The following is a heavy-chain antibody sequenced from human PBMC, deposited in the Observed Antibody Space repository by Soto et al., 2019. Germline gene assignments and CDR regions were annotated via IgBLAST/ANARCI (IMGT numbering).Heavy chain of an antibody. D-gene: IGHD2-2*01. CDR3: ATDRYCSSTSCSNPYY. CDR1: GYTLTELS. Sequence: ASVKVSCKVSGYTLTELSMHWVRQAPGKGLEWMGGFDPEDGETIYAQKFQGRVTMTEDTSTDTAYMELSSLRSEDTAVYYCATDRYCSSTSCSNPYYWGQGTLVTVSS. CDR2: FDPEDGET. V-gene: IGHV1-24*01. J-gene: IGHJ4*02.